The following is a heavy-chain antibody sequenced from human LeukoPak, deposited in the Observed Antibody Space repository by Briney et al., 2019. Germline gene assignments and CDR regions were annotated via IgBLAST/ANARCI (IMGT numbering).Heavy chain of an antibody. Sequence: GGSLRLSCAASGFTFSSYAMSWVRRAPGKGLEWVSVISGSGGSTYYVDSVKGRFTISRDNSKNTLYLQMSSLRVEDTAVYYCAKLSPGWYYLDYWGQGTLVTVSS. J-gene: IGHJ4*02. V-gene: IGHV3-23*01. CDR3: AKLSPGWYYLDY. CDR2: ISGSGGST. CDR1: GFTFSSYA.